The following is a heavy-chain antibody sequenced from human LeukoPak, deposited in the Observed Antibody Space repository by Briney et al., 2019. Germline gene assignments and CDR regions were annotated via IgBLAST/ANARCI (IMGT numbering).Heavy chain of an antibody. CDR2: IIPIFGTA. J-gene: IGHJ4*02. CDR1: GYTFTSYD. D-gene: IGHD4-17*01. CDR3: ATEGTTVTTHFRD. V-gene: IGHV1-69*13. Sequence: SVKVSCKASGYTFTSYDISWVRQAPGQGLEWMGGIIPIFGTANYAQKFQGRVTITADESTSTAYMELSSLRSEDTAVYYCATEGTTVTTHFRDWGQGTLVTVSS.